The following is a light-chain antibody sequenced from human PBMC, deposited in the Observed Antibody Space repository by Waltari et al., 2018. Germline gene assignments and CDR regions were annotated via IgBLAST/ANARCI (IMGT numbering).Light chain of an antibody. V-gene: IGKV1-39*01. Sequence: DIQMTQSPSSLFASLGDRVTITCRASQRISSYLNWYQQKPGKAPKLLIYAASSLQSGVPSRFSGSGSGTDFTLTISSLQPEDFATYYCQQSYSTPPYTFGQGTKLEIK. CDR3: QQSYSTPPYT. CDR1: QRISSY. CDR2: AAS. J-gene: IGKJ2*01.